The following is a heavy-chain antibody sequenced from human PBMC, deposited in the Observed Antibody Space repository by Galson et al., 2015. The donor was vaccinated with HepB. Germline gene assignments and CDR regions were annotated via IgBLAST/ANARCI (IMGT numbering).Heavy chain of an antibody. CDR3: ARLPTPDTAKEYAFDI. D-gene: IGHD5-18*01. V-gene: IGHV4-59*08. J-gene: IGHJ3*02. CDR1: GGSISSYY. CDR2: IYYSGST. Sequence: TLSLTCTVSGGSISSYYWSWIRQPPGKGLEWIGYIYYSGSTNYNPSLKSRVTISVDTSKNQFSLKLSSVTAADTAVYYCARLPTPDTAKEYAFDIWGQGTMVTVSS.